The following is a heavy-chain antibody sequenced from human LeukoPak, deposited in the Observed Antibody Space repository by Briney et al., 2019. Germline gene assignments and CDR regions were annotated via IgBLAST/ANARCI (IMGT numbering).Heavy chain of an antibody. Sequence: GGSLRLSCAASGFTFSSYAMTWVRQAPGKGLEWVSAISTSGGSTYYADSVKGRFTISRDISKNTIYLQMNSLAPEDTAVYYCTRDAPYMDVWGKGTTVTVSS. CDR2: ISTSGGST. J-gene: IGHJ6*03. V-gene: IGHV3-23*01. CDR1: GFTFSSYA. CDR3: TRDAPYMDV.